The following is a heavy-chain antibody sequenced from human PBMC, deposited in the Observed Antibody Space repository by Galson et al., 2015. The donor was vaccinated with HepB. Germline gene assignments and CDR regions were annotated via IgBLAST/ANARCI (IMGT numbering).Heavy chain of an antibody. J-gene: IGHJ4*02. CDR3: AKDNPVLSS. CDR2: LQHNRGSV. CDR1: GYSSTDSR. V-gene: IGHV3-30*02. Sequence: SLRLSCAVSGYSSTDSRMHWVRQSPGQGLEWMSFLQHNRGSVFYGHSVKGRFTIPRDISKNMLFLQMNSLTTEDSGVYYCAKDNPVLSSWGQGTLVTVSS.